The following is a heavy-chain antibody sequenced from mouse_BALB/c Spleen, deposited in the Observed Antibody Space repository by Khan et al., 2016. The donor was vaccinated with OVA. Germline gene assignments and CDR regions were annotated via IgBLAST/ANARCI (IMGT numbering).Heavy chain of an antibody. J-gene: IGHJ2*01. CDR1: GYTFTNYW. D-gene: IGHD2-10*01. Sequence: QVQLQQPGAELVKPGASVKLSCKASGYTFTNYWVHWVKQRPGQGLEWIGAIYPGDGRSTYNEKFKTKATLTVDRSSSTAYMQLSSLTSEDSSVYYCARNAYFGNYFDYWGQGTTLTVSS. CDR2: IYPGDGRS. CDR3: ARNAYFGNYFDY. V-gene: IGHV1S81*02.